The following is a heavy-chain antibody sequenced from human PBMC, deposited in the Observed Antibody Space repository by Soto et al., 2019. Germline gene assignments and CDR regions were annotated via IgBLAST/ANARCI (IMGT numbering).Heavy chain of an antibody. CDR3: ARGVAVAGWFDP. J-gene: IGHJ5*02. CDR2: ISYDGSNK. Sequence: QVQVVESGGGVVQPGRSLRLSCAASGFTFSSYAMHWVRQAPGKGLEWVAVISYDGSNKYYADSVKGRFTISRDNSKNTLYLQMNSLRAEDTAVYYCARGVAVAGWFDPWGQGTLVTVSS. V-gene: IGHV3-30-3*01. CDR1: GFTFSSYA. D-gene: IGHD6-19*01.